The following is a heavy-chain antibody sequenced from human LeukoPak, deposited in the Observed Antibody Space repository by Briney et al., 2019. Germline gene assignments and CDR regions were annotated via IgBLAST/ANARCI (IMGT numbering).Heavy chain of an antibody. D-gene: IGHD3-10*01. CDR1: GFPFSHHA. CDR2: ITSSGDNI. Sequence: GGSLRLSCTASGFPFSHHAMSWVRQAPGKGLEWVSAITSSGDNIYSADSVKGRFTVSRDNAKSTLYLHMNSLSAEDTAVYYCAKEDYFNSGSYPGHWGQGTLVTVSS. V-gene: IGHV3-23*01. CDR3: AKEDYFNSGSYPGH. J-gene: IGHJ4*02.